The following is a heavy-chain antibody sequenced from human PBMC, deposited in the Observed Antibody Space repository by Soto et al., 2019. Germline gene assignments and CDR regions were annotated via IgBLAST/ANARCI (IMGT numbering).Heavy chain of an antibody. D-gene: IGHD6-19*01. CDR2: ISSSSSTI. Sequence: EVQLVESGGGLVQPGGSLRLSCAASGFTFSSYSMNWVRQAPGKGLEWVSYISSSSSTIYYADSVKGRFTISRDNAKNSLYLRMNRLSDEDTAVYSCASDYPLYSSGLYCDSFDIWGQGTMVTVSS. CDR1: GFTFSSYS. V-gene: IGHV3-48*02. J-gene: IGHJ3*02. CDR3: ASDYPLYSSGLYCDSFDI.